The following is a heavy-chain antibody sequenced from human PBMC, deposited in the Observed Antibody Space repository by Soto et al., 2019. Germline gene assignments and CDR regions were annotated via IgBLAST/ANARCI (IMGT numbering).Heavy chain of an antibody. CDR1: GYTFSRHG. Sequence: QVQLVQSGAEVKKPEASVTVSCKASGYTFSRHGISWVRQAPGQGLEWMAWSGNTNYAQKFQGRLTLTTNPSTRTAYMELRSLRSDDTAVYYCARGADDFSSGYYYEYWGQGTLVTVSS. J-gene: IGHJ4*02. CDR3: ARGADDFSSGYYYEY. CDR2: SGNT. D-gene: IGHD3-3*01. V-gene: IGHV1-18*04.